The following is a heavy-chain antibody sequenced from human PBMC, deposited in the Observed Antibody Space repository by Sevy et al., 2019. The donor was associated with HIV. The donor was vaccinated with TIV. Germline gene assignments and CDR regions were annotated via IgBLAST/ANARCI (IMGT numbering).Heavy chain of an antibody. CDR2: ISAYNGNT. CDR3: AREPPPDSSSWYYYYYYGMDV. V-gene: IGHV1-18*01. Sequence: ASVKVSCKASGYTFTSYGISWVRQAPGQGLEWMGWISAYNGNTNYAQKLQGRVTMTTDTSTSTAYMELRSRRPDDTAGYYYAREPPPDSSSWYYYYYYGMDVWGQGTTVTVSS. CDR1: GYTFTSYG. D-gene: IGHD6-13*01. J-gene: IGHJ6*02.